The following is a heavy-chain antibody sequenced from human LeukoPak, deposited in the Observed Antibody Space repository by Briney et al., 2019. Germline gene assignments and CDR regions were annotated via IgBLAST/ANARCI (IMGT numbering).Heavy chain of an antibody. D-gene: IGHD2-15*01. CDR3: ASVVVEGVHYYYYGMDV. V-gene: IGHV1-69*01. Sequence: GSSVKVSCKASGGTFSSYAISWVRQAPGQGLEWMGGIIPIFGTANYAQKFQGRVTITADGSTSTAYMELSSLRSEDTAVYYCASVVVEGVHYYYYGMDVWGQGTTVTVSS. J-gene: IGHJ6*02. CDR1: GGTFSSYA. CDR2: IIPIFGTA.